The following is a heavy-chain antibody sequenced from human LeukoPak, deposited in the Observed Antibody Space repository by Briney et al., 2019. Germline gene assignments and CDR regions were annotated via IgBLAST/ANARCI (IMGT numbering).Heavy chain of an antibody. CDR2: ISSSGSTI. CDR3: ASRGVATLKGYYYYMDV. Sequence: GGSLRLSCAASGFTFSSYEMNWVRQAPGKGLEWVSYISSSGSTIYYADSVKGRFTISRDNAKNSLYLQMNSLRAEDTAVYYCASRGVATLKGYYYYMDVWGKGTTVTISS. V-gene: IGHV3-48*03. CDR1: GFTFSSYE. D-gene: IGHD5-12*01. J-gene: IGHJ6*03.